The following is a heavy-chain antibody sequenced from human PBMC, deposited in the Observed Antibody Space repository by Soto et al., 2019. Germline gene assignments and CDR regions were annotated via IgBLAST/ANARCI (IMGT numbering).Heavy chain of an antibody. CDR3: ARVIVGATIDYYYGMDV. V-gene: IGHV1-69*13. CDR1: GGTFSSYA. Sequence: SVKVSCKASGGTFSSYAISWVRQAPGQGLEWMGGIIPIFGTANYAQKFQGRVTITADESTSTAYMELSSLRSEDTAVYYCARVIVGATIDYYYGMDVWGQGTTVTVSS. J-gene: IGHJ6*02. D-gene: IGHD1-26*01. CDR2: IIPIFGTA.